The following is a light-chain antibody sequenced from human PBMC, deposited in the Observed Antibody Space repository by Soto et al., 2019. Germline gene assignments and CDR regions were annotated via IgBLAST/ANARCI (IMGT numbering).Light chain of an antibody. V-gene: IGKV3D-15*01. Sequence: EIVMTQSPATLSVSPGERATLSCRASQSVSSNLAWYQQKPGQAPRLLIYGASTRATGIPARFSGSGSGTEFTLTISSLQSEDIAVYYCQQYNNWQTFGQGTKLDIK. CDR3: QQYNNWQT. J-gene: IGKJ2*01. CDR1: QSVSSN. CDR2: GAS.